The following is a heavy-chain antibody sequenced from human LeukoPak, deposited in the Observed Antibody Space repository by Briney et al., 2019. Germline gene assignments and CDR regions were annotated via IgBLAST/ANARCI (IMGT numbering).Heavy chain of an antibody. CDR1: GYTFTDYY. J-gene: IGHJ4*02. CDR3: TRDDIVGARDFDY. CDR2: INPNSGDT. Sequence: PWASLKVSCKASGYTFTDYYIHWVRQAPGQGLEWMGWINPNSGDTKSAQKLQGRLTMTRDTSITTAYMDLSRLTSDDTAVYYCTRDDIVGARDFDYWGQGTLVTVSS. D-gene: IGHD1-26*01. V-gene: IGHV1-2*02.